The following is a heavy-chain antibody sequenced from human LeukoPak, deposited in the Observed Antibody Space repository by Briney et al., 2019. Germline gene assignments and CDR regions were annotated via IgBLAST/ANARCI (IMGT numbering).Heavy chain of an antibody. Sequence: SETLSLTCTVSGGSINSYYWSWIRQPPGKGLEWIGYINYSGSTTYNPSLKSRVTISVDTSRNQFSLKLSSVTAADRAVYYCARGYSTGWYGGFDFWGQGTLVTVSS. CDR2: INYSGST. V-gene: IGHV4-59*08. CDR3: ARGYSTGWYGGFDF. D-gene: IGHD6-19*01. J-gene: IGHJ4*02. CDR1: GGSINSYY.